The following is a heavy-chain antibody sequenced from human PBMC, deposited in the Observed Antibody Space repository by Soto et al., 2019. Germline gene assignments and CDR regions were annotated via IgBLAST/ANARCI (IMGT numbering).Heavy chain of an antibody. D-gene: IGHD3-22*01. CDR2: IYHSGST. CDR1: GGSISSGGYS. V-gene: IGHV4-30-2*01. CDR3: ARGSDYYDSSGYYSRVPLNAFDI. J-gene: IGHJ3*02. Sequence: SETLSLTCAVSGGSISSGGYSWSWIRQPPGKGLEWIGYIYHSGSTYYNPSLKSRVTISVDRSKNQFSLKLSSVTAADTAVYYCARGSDYYDSSGYYSRVPLNAFDIWGQGTMVTVSS.